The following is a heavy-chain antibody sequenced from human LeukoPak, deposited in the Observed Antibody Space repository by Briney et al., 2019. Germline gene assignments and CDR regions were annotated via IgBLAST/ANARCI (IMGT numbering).Heavy chain of an antibody. CDR3: ASTLYSRGPPTVDY. J-gene: IGHJ4*02. CDR1: GGSISSYY. Sequence: SETLSLTCTVSGGSISSYYWSWIRQPAGKGLEWIGRIYTSGSTNYNPSLKSRVTISVDTSKNQFSLKLSSVTAADTAVYYCASTLYSRGPPTVDYWGQGTLVTVSS. CDR2: IYTSGST. D-gene: IGHD5-18*01. V-gene: IGHV4-4*07.